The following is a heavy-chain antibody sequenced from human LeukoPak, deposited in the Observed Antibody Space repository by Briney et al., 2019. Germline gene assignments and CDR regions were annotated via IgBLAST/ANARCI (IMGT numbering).Heavy chain of an antibody. CDR2: IKQDGSEK. Sequence: GGSLRLSCAASGFTFSSYWMSWVRQAPGKGLEWVANIKQDGSEKYYVDSVKGRFTISRDNAKNSLYLQMNSLRAEDTAVYYCARDGPRYGGDTAMVQFDYWGQGTLVTVSS. D-gene: IGHD5-18*01. CDR1: GFTFSSYW. J-gene: IGHJ4*02. V-gene: IGHV3-7*01. CDR3: ARDGPRYGGDTAMVQFDY.